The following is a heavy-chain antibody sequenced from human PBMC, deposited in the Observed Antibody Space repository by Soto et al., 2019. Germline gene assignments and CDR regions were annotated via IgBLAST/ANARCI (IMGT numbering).Heavy chain of an antibody. CDR2: ISGGGGST. CDR1: GVPFSSYV. CDR3: AKAVILVRGINPYSYGLDV. Sequence: DVQLLESGGGLVQHGGSLRLSCAVSGVPFSSYVMTWVRQAPGKGLEWVSVISGGGGSTNYAESVKGRFTISRDNSENTLYLQMNSLGAEDTAVYYCAKAVILVRGINPYSYGLDVCGQGTTVTVSS. V-gene: IGHV3-23*01. J-gene: IGHJ6*02. D-gene: IGHD3-10*01.